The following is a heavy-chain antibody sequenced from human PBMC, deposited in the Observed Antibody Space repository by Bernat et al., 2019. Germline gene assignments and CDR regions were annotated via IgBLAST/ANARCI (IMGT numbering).Heavy chain of an antibody. Sequence: EVQLVESGGGLVQPGGSLRLSCEASGFTFSTYWMTWVRQAPGKGLEWVANIKPDGSDKYYGNSVKGRFTISRDNAKNTLYLEMSRLRDEDTAFYYFARGFMMYWGQGTLVTVFS. V-gene: IGHV3-7*01. CDR2: IKPDGSDK. CDR3: ARGFMMY. D-gene: IGHD3-16*01. J-gene: IGHJ4*02. CDR1: GFTFSTYW.